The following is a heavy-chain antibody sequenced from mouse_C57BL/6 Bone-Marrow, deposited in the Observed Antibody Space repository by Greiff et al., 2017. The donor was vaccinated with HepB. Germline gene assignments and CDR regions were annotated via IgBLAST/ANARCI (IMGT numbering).Heavy chain of an antibody. CDR1: GFTFSSYA. J-gene: IGHJ4*01. V-gene: IGHV5-9-1*02. CDR3: TRDSTTVVERDYYAMDY. D-gene: IGHD1-1*01. CDR2: ISSGGDYI. Sequence: EVQRVESGEGLVKPGGSLKLSCAASGFTFSSYAMSWVRQTPEKRLEWVAYISSGGDYIYYADTVKGRFTISRDNARNTLYLQMSSLKSEDTAMYYWTRDSTTVVERDYYAMDYWGQGTSVTVSS.